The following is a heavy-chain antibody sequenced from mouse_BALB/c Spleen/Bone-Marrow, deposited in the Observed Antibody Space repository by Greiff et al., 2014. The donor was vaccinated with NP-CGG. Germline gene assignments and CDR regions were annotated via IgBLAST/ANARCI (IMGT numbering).Heavy chain of an antibody. CDR2: IHPNYDST. D-gene: IGHD4-1*01. CDR1: GYTFTDYN. J-gene: IGHJ4*01. CDR3: ARGTGYALDY. Sequence: DVQLQESGAELVKPGASVKISCKASGYTFTDYNLDWVKQSHGKSLEWIGDIHPNYDSTTYNQKFKGKATLTVDKSSSTAYMELRSLTSEDTALYYCARGTGYALDYWGQGTSVTVSS. V-gene: IGHV1-18*01.